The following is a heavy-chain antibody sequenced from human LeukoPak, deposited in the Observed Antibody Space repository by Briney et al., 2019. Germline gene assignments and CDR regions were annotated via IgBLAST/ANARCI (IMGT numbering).Heavy chain of an antibody. CDR3: ARGRRPNSSSWYPSNPQRLWFDY. Sequence: SETLSLTCAVYGGSFSGYYWSWIRQAPGKGLEGIGEINHSGSTNYNPSLKSRVTISVDTSKNQFSLKLSSVTAADTAVYYCARGRRPNSSSWYPSNPQRLWFDYWGQGTLVTVSS. D-gene: IGHD6-13*01. J-gene: IGHJ5*01. CDR1: GGSFSGYY. V-gene: IGHV4-34*01. CDR2: INHSGST.